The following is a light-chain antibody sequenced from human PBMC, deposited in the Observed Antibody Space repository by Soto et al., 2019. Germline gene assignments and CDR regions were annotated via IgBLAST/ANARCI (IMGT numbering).Light chain of an antibody. CDR1: QTVSSNY. J-gene: IGKJ5*01. CDR2: GTS. V-gene: IGKV3-20*01. CDR3: QQYTGPPTT. Sequence: EIILTQSPDTLSLSPGESATLSCRASQTVSSNYLAWCQQRPGQAPRLLIYGTSTRAAGIPDRFSGSGSGTDLTITITRLEPEDSEVYFCQQYTGPPTTFGQGTRLEIK.